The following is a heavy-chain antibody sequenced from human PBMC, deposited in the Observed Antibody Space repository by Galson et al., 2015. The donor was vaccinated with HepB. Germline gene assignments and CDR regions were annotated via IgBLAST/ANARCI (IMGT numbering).Heavy chain of an antibody. D-gene: IGHD5-24*01. CDR3: ARDQGDGYLNYYYYYGMDV. CDR2: IYVDGTT. J-gene: IGHJ6*02. Sequence: SLRLSCAASRFIVSSNYMSWVRQAPGKGLEWVSVIYVDGTTYYADSVKGRFTISRDNSKNTLYLQMHSLRPEDTAVYYCARDQGDGYLNYYYYYGMDVWGQGTTVTVSS. CDR1: RFIVSSNY. V-gene: IGHV3-66*02.